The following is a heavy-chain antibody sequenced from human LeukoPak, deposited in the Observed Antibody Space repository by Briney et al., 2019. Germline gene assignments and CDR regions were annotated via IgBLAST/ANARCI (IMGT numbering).Heavy chain of an antibody. D-gene: IGHD3-3*01. CDR2: ISSSSSYI. Sequence: SGGSLRLSCAASGFTFSSYSMNWVRQAPGKGLEWVSSISSSSSYIYYADSVKGRFTISRDNAKNSLYLQMNSLRAEDTAVYYCALGGDTIFWAFDIWGQGTMVTVSS. V-gene: IGHV3-21*01. CDR1: GFTFSSYS. CDR3: ALGGDTIFWAFDI. J-gene: IGHJ3*02.